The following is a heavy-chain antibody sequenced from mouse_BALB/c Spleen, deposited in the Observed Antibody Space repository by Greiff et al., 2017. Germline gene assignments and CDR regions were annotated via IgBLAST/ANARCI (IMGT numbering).Heavy chain of an antibody. V-gene: IGHV5-6-4*01. D-gene: IGHD1-2*01. J-gene: IGHJ2*01. Sequence: EVQVVESGGGLVKPGGSLKLSCAASGFTFSSYTMSWVRQTPEKRLEWVATISSGGSYTYYPDSVKGRFTISRDNAKNTLYLQMSSLKSEDTAMYYCTRVITTANFDYWGQGTTLTVSS. CDR1: GFTFSSYT. CDR3: TRVITTANFDY. CDR2: ISSGGSYT.